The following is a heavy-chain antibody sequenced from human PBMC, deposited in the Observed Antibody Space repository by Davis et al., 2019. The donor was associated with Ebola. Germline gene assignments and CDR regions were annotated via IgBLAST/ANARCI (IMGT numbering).Heavy chain of an antibody. Sequence: PGGSLRLSCAASGFTFSSYWMHWVRQAPGKGLVWVSCINRDGSTTTYADSVKGRFTISRDNSKNTLYLQMNSLRAEDTAVYYCAKDLGSLFGYWGQGTLVTVSS. D-gene: IGHD3-16*01. CDR3: AKDLGSLFGY. V-gene: IGHV3-74*03. CDR2: INRDGSTT. CDR1: GFTFSSYW. J-gene: IGHJ4*02.